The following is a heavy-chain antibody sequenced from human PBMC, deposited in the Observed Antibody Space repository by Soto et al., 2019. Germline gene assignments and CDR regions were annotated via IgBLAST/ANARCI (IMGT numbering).Heavy chain of an antibody. V-gene: IGHV3-21*01. CDR2: ISSSSSYI. J-gene: IGHJ4*02. CDR3: ARGLGYYDSSGYYSGY. CDR1: GFTFSSYS. D-gene: IGHD3-22*01. Sequence: EVQLVESGGGLVQPGGSLRLSCAASGFTFSSYSMNWVRQAPGKGLEWVSSISSSSSYIYYADSVKGRFTISRDNAKNSLYLQMNSLRAEDTAVYYCARGLGYYDSSGYYSGYWGQGTLVTVSS.